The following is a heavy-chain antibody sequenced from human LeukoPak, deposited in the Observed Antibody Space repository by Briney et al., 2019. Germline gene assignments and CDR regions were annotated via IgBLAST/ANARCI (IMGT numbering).Heavy chain of an antibody. CDR2: MYYSGST. CDR1: GGSISSSSYF. D-gene: IGHD6-13*01. Sequence: SETLSLTCTVSGGSISSSSYFWGWIRQPPGKGLEWIGSMYYSGSTHYNPSLKSRVTISVDTSKNHLSLGLSSVTAADTAVYYCARSMYSTNADSWGQGTLVTVSS. J-gene: IGHJ4*02. V-gene: IGHV4-39*02. CDR3: ARSMYSTNADS.